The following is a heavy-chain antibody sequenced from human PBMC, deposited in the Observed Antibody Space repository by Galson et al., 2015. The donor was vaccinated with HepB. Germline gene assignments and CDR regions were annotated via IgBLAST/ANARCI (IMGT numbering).Heavy chain of an antibody. CDR3: ARGGRVPKPSMNWFDP. Sequence: SVKVSCKASGYTFTSYGISWVRQAPGQGLEWMGWISAYNGNTNYAQKLQGRVTMTTDTSTSTAYMELRSLRSDDTAVYYCARGGRVPKPSMNWFDPWGQGTLVTVSS. CDR2: ISAYNGNT. J-gene: IGHJ5*02. V-gene: IGHV1-18*01. CDR1: GYTFTSYG. D-gene: IGHD3-16*01.